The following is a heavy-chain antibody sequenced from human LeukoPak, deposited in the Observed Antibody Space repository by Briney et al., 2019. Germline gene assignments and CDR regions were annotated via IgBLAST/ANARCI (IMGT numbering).Heavy chain of an antibody. Sequence: TSETLSLTCAVYGGSFSGYYWSWIRQPPGEGLEWIGEINHSGSTNYNPSLKSRVTISVDTSKNQFSLKLSSVTAADTAVYYCARGSSGYYYGRHYYFDYWGQGTLVTVSS. D-gene: IGHD3-22*01. J-gene: IGHJ4*02. CDR3: ARGSSGYYYGRHYYFDY. CDR2: INHSGST. CDR1: GGSFSGYY. V-gene: IGHV4-34*01.